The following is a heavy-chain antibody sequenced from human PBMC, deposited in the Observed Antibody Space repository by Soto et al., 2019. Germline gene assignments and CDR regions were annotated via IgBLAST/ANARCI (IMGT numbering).Heavy chain of an antibody. Sequence: PGGSLRLSCAASGFTFRSYAMSWVRQAPGKGLEWVSGISGSGGVTSYADSVKGRFTISRDNSKNTLCLQMNSLRAEDTAVYYCARDQRVDTAMVGSFDYWGQGTLVTVSS. J-gene: IGHJ4*02. D-gene: IGHD5-18*01. CDR1: GFTFRSYA. V-gene: IGHV3-23*01. CDR3: ARDQRVDTAMVGSFDY. CDR2: ISGSGGVT.